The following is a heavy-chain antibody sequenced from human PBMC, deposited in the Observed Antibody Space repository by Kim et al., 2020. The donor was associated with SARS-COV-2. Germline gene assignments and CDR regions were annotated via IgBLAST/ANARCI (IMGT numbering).Heavy chain of an antibody. CDR2: ISSSSYI. CDR3: ARMPLAAVAGDWYFDL. Sequence: GGSLRLSCAASGFTFSSYSMNWVRQAPGKGLEWVSSISSSSYIYYADSVKGRFTISRDNAKNSLYLQMNSLRAEDTAVYYCARMPLAAVAGDWYFDLWGRGTLVTVSS. V-gene: IGHV3-21*01. J-gene: IGHJ2*01. D-gene: IGHD6-19*01. CDR1: GFTFSSYS.